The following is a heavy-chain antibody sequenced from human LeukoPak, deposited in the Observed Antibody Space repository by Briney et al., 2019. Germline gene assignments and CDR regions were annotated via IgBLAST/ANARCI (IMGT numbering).Heavy chain of an antibody. J-gene: IGHJ4*02. CDR3: AKAELGVDTFFDY. V-gene: IGHV3-23*01. Sequence: GGSLRLSCAASGFTFSTYAMSWVRQAAGKGLEWVSAINDNGGTAFYGDSVKGRFTISRDNSKNTLYLQMNSLTAEDTAVYFCAKAELGVDTFFDYWGQGTLVTVSS. D-gene: IGHD3-3*01. CDR2: INDNGGTA. CDR1: GFTFSTYA.